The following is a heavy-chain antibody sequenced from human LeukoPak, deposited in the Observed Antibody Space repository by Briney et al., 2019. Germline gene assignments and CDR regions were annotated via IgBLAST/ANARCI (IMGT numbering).Heavy chain of an antibody. CDR1: GGSFSGYY. CDR3: ARAREIVRDYDILTGYNNNWFDP. J-gene: IGHJ5*02. D-gene: IGHD3-9*01. V-gene: IGHV4-34*01. CDR2: INHSGST. Sequence: PSETLSLTCAVYGGSFSGYYWSWIRQPPGKGLEWIGEINHSGSTNYNPSLKSRVTISVDTSKNQLSLKLSSVTAADTAVYYCARAREIVRDYDILTGYNNNWFDPWGQGTLVTVSS.